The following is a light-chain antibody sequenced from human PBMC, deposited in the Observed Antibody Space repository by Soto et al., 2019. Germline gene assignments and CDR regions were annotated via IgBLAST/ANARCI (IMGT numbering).Light chain of an antibody. CDR3: SSYAGSNSVV. V-gene: IGLV2-8*01. CDR2: EVS. CDR1: SSDVGGYNY. J-gene: IGLJ2*01. Sequence: QSALTQPPSASGSPGQSVTISCTGTSSDVGGYNYVSWYQHHPGKAPKLMIYEVSKRPSGVPDRFSGSKSGNTASLTVSGLEAEDEADYCCSSYAGSNSVVFGGGTKLTVL.